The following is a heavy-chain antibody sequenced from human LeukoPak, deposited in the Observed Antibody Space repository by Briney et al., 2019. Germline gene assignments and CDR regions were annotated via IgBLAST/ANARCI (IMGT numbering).Heavy chain of an antibody. V-gene: IGHV1-69*05. Sequence: GASVKVSCKASGGTFSSYAISWVRQAPGQGLEWMGGIIPIFGTANYAQKFQGRVTITTDESTSTAYMELSSLRSEDTAVYYCARETSADIVVVPPRRGNAFDIWGQGTMVTVSS. CDR1: GGTFSSYA. D-gene: IGHD2-2*01. J-gene: IGHJ3*02. CDR2: IIPIFGTA. CDR3: ARETSADIVVVPPRRGNAFDI.